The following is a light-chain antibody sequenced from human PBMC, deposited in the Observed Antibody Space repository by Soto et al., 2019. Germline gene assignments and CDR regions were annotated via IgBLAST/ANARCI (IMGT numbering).Light chain of an antibody. CDR1: QSVSSSY. V-gene: IGKV3-20*01. CDR2: GAS. CDR3: HQYGSSPTWT. Sequence: EIVLTQSPGTLSLSPGERATLSCRASQSVSSSYLAWYQQKPGQAPRLLIYGASGRATGIPDRFSGSGSGTDFTLTISRLEPEDFAVYYCHQYGSSPTWTFGQGTKVDIK. J-gene: IGKJ1*01.